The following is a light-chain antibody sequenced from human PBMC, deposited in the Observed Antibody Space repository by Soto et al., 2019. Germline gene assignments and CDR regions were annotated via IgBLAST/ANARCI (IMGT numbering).Light chain of an antibody. CDR3: QQSYSTPIT. CDR2: AAS. J-gene: IGKJ5*01. Sequence: IQMTQTPSSLSASVGDRVTITCRASQSISSYLNWYQQKPGKAPKLLIYAASSLQSGVPSRFSGSGSGTDFTLTISSLQPEDFATYYCQQSYSTPITFCQGTRLEI. V-gene: IGKV1-39*01. CDR1: QSISSY.